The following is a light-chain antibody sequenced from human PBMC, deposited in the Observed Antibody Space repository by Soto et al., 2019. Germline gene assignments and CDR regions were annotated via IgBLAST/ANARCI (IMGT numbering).Light chain of an antibody. J-gene: IGKJ1*01. V-gene: IGKV1-39*01. CDR2: AAS. CDR3: QQYNNWPWT. Sequence: DIQMTQSPSSLSASVGDRVTITCWASQSISSYLNWYQQKPGNAPKVLIYAASSLQSGVPSRFSGSGSGTDFTLTISSLQSEDFAIYYCQQYNNWPWTFGQGTKVDI. CDR1: QSISSY.